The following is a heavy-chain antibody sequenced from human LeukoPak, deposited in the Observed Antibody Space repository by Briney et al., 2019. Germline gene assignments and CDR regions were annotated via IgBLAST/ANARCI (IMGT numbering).Heavy chain of an antibody. V-gene: IGHV4-34*01. CDR2: INHSGST. CDR1: GGSFSGYY. Sequence: SETLSLTCAVYGGSFSGYYWSWIRQPPGKGLEWIGEINHSGSTNYNPSLESRVTISVDTSKNQFSLKLSSVTAADTAVYYCARLAGAVGATTYYYYYYMDVWGKGTTVTISS. D-gene: IGHD1-26*01. J-gene: IGHJ6*03. CDR3: ARLAGAVGATTYYYYYYMDV.